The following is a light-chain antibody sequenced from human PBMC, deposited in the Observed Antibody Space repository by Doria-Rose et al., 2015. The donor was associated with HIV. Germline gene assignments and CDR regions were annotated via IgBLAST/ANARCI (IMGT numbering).Light chain of an antibody. CDR3: HQYGTSWT. CDR1: QSFSSTY. CDR2: DGS. Sequence: EIVLTQSPGTLSLSPGERATLSCRASQSFSSTYLAWYQQNPGQAPSLHIYDGSTRATGIPDRFSASGSGTDFTLTINRLEPEDFALYYCHQYGTSWTFGQGTKVEI. J-gene: IGKJ1*01. V-gene: IGKV3-20*01.